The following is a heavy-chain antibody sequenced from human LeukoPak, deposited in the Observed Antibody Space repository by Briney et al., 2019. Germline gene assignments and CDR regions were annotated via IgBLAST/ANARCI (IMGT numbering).Heavy chain of an antibody. CDR2: ISSSGSTI. D-gene: IGHD3-9*01. V-gene: IGHV3-48*03. CDR3: ARDLVTQIIDY. Sequence: GGSLRLSCAASGFTFSSYEMNWVRQAPGKGLEWVSYISSSGSTIYYADSVKGRFTISRDNAKNSLYLQMNSLRAEDTAVYYCARDLVTQIIDYWGQGTLVIVSS. J-gene: IGHJ4*02. CDR1: GFTFSSYE.